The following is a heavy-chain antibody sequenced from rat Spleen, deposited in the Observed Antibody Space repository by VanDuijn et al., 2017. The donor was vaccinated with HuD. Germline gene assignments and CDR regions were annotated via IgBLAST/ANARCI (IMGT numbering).Heavy chain of an antibody. J-gene: IGHJ3*01. Sequence: EVQLVESDGDLVQPGRSLKLSCAASGFTFSNYYMAWVRQAPTKGLEWVATISYDGSSTYYRDSVKGRFTISRDNAKSTLYLQMDSLRSEDTATYYCTTPNYPGITPNWFAYWGQGTLVTVSS. CDR3: TTPNYPGITPNWFAY. V-gene: IGHV5-29*01. CDR1: GFTFSNYY. D-gene: IGHD1-4*01. CDR2: ISYDGSST.